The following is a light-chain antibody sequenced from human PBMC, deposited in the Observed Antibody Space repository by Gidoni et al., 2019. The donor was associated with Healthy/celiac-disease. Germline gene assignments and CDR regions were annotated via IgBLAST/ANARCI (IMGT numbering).Light chain of an antibody. J-gene: IGKJ4*01. CDR2: DAS. V-gene: IGKV3-11*01. CDR3: QQRSNWPPLT. Sequence: EIVLPQSPATLSLSPGERATLSSRASQRVSSYLAWYQQNPGQAPRLLIYDASNRSTGFPARFIGGGSETNFTLTISSLEPEDFAVYYCQQRSNWPPLTFGGGTKVEIK. CDR1: QRVSSY.